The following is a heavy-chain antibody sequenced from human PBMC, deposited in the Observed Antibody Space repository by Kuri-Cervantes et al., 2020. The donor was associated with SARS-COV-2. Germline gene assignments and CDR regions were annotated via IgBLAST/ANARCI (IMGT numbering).Heavy chain of an antibody. J-gene: IGHJ4*02. CDR3: SRDQLSAAGTVNF. D-gene: IGHD1-7*01. Sequence: GGSLRLSWLAFGFTFRDYYMSWFRQAPGKGLEWISYISSSDSTTYYAESWKGRFTISRDNAKRTLFLQMNSLRVDDTAVYYCSRDQLSAAGTVNFWGKGALVTVSS. CDR1: GFTFRDYY. CDR2: ISSSDSTT. V-gene: IGHV3-11*01.